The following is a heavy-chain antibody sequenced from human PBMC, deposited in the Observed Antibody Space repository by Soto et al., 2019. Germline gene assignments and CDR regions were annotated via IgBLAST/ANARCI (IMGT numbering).Heavy chain of an antibody. J-gene: IGHJ6*02. V-gene: IGHV1-69*01. Sequence: QVQLVQSGAEVKKPGSSVKASCKASGGTFSSYAISWVRQAPGQGLEWIGGIIPIFCTANYAQKSQGRVTITADESTSTAFMELSRLRSEDTAVCYCARDLKRYYDSSGYGYYYYGMDVWGQGTTVTVSS. CDR1: GGTFSSYA. CDR3: ARDLKRYYDSSGYGYYYYGMDV. D-gene: IGHD3-22*01. CDR2: IIPIFCTA.